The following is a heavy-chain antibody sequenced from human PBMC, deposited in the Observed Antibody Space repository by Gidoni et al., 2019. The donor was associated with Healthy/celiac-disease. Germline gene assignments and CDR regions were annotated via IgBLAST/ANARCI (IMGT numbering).Heavy chain of an antibody. J-gene: IGHJ5*02. CDR2: IYPGDSDT. D-gene: IGHD6-13*01. Sequence: EVPLVQSGAEVKKPGESLKISCKGSGYSFTSYWLGWVRQMPGKGLEWMGIIYPGDSDTSYTPSFQGQVTISADKSISTAYLQWSSLKASDTAMYYCARHIAAAGPSNWFDPWGQGTLVTVSS. CDR1: GYSFTSYW. V-gene: IGHV5-51*01. CDR3: ARHIAAAGPSNWFDP.